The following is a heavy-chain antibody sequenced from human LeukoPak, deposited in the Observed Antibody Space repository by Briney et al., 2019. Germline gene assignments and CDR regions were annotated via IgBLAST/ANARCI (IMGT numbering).Heavy chain of an antibody. J-gene: IGHJ6*03. CDR3: ARRSNGPYYDFWTGFNYYYMDV. V-gene: IGHV5-51*01. CDR2: IYPADSDT. D-gene: IGHD3-3*01. CDR1: GYSFTNYW. Sequence: GESLKISCKGSGYSFTNYWIGWVRQMPGKGLEWMGIIYPADSDTRYSPSFQGQVTISADKSISTAYLQWSSLKASDTAIYYCARRSNGPYYDFWTGFNYYYMDVWGKGTTVTVSS.